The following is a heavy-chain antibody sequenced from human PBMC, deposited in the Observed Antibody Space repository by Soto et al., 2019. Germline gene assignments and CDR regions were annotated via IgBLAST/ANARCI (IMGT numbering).Heavy chain of an antibody. CDR3: AAPKQLSMGYYYGMDV. CDR1: GYSFTSYW. D-gene: IGHD2-2*01. CDR2: IDPSDSYT. V-gene: IGHV5-10-1*01. Sequence: PGESLKISCRGSGYSFTSYWISWVRQMPGEGLEWMGRIDPSDSYTNFSPSFQGHVTILADKSISTAYLQWSSLKASDTAMYYCAAPKQLSMGYYYGMDVWGQGTTVTVSS. J-gene: IGHJ6*02.